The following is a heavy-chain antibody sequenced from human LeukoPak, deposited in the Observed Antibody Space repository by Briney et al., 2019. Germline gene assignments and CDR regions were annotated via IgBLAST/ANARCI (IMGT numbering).Heavy chain of an antibody. CDR2: IYSSATT. Sequence: GGSLRLSCAASGFTFSRYSMSWVRQAPGKGLEWVSVIYSSATTNYADFVKGRFTISRDTSKNTLYLQMNSLRAEDTAVYYCARHYYDSSVYHYIFDSWGQGTLVTVSS. D-gene: IGHD3-22*01. CDR1: GFTFSRYS. J-gene: IGHJ4*02. CDR3: ARHYYDSSVYHYIFDS. V-gene: IGHV3-66*04.